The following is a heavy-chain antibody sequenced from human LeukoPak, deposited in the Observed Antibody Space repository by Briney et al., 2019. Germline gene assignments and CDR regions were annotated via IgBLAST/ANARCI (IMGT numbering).Heavy chain of an antibody. CDR2: IPYDGSNK. CDR3: ARDDYGDYISYYFDY. V-gene: IGHV3-30-3*01. CDR1: GFTFSSYA. D-gene: IGHD4-17*01. Sequence: GGSLRLSCAASGFTFSSYALHWVRQAPGKGLEWVAVIPYDGSNKYYVDSVKGRFTISRDNSKNTLYLQMNSLRAEDTAVYYCARDDYGDYISYYFDYWGQGTLVTVSS. J-gene: IGHJ4*02.